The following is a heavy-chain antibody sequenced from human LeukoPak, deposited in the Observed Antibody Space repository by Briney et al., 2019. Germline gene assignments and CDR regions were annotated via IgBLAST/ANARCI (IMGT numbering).Heavy chain of an antibody. V-gene: IGHV1-24*01. CDR3: TTIDGHYDSSGY. J-gene: IGHJ4*02. Sequence: ASVKVSCTVSRYTLAELAMHWVRQAPGKGLEWMGGFSHENGETIYAQKFQGRFTMTEDTSTDTAYMELSSLRSEDTAVYYCTTIDGHYDSSGYWGQGTLVTVSS. CDR1: RYTLAELA. D-gene: IGHD3-22*01. CDR2: FSHENGET.